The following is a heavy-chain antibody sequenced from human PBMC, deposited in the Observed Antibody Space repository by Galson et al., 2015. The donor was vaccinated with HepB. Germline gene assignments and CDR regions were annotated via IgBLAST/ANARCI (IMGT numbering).Heavy chain of an antibody. J-gene: IGHJ3*02. CDR3: AKPRDYGDYVDAFDI. V-gene: IGHV3-30*18. D-gene: IGHD4-17*01. Sequence: SLRLSCAASGFTFSSYGMHWVRQAPGKGLEWVAVISYDGSNKYYADSVKGRFTISRDNSKNTLYLQMNSLRAEDTAVYYCAKPRDYGDYVDAFDIWGQGTMVTVSS. CDR1: GFTFSSYG. CDR2: ISYDGSNK.